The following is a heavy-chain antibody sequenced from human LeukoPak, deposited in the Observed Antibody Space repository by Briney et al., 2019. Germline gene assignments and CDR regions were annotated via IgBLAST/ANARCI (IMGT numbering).Heavy chain of an antibody. CDR1: GDSVSSNSAG. D-gene: IGHD3-10*01. CDR2: TYYRPKWYN. CDR3: AGGGGSLNY. J-gene: IGHJ4*02. V-gene: IGHV6-1*01. Sequence: SQTLSLTCAISGDSVSSNSAGWNWIRQSPSRGLEWLGRTYYRPKWYNDYAVSVKGRIIINPDTSTNQFFLQLNSVTPEDTAVYYCAGGGGSLNYWGQGTLVTVSS.